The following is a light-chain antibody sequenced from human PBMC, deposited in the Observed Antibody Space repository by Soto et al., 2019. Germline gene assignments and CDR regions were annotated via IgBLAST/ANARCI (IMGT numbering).Light chain of an antibody. Sequence: AIRMTQSPSSLSASTGDRVTITCRASQDVSGYVAWYQQKPGRAPNLLVYAASTLQAGVPSRFSGSASGTEFTLTITCLQSEDVAAYYCQKYNSAPLTFGGGTKVDIK. CDR1: QDVSGY. J-gene: IGKJ4*01. CDR3: QKYNSAPLT. CDR2: AAS. V-gene: IGKV1-8*01.